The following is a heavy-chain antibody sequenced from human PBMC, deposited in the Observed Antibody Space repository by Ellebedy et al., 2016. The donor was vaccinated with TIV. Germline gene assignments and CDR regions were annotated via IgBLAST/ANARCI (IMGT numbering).Heavy chain of an antibody. CDR3: AASVSVTGGIAY. J-gene: IGHJ4*02. V-gene: IGHV4-39*01. CDR1: SGSITNGNHS. CDR2: ISYRGSS. Sequence: MPSETLSLTCSVSSGSITNGNHSWVWIRQTPGKGLEWIGTISYRGSSDYAPSLKRRVTISVHTTMDQFSLKLSSVPAADSAVYFCAASVSVTGGIAYWGQGTLVTVSS. D-gene: IGHD2-8*02.